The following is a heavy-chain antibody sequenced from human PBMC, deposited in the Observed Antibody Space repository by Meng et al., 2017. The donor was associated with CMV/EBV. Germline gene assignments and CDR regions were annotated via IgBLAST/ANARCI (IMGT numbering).Heavy chain of an antibody. D-gene: IGHD6-13*01. CDR2: INPSGGST. V-gene: IGHV1-46*01. J-gene: IGHJ4*02. Sequence: QVQLVQSGAEVKKPGASVKVSCKASGYTFTSYYMHWVRQAPGQGLEWMGIINPSGGSTSYAKKFQGRVTMTRDTSTSTVYMELSSLRSEDTAVYYCALAEYSSSLFDYWGQGTLVTASS. CDR3: ALAEYSSSLFDY. CDR1: GYTFTSYY.